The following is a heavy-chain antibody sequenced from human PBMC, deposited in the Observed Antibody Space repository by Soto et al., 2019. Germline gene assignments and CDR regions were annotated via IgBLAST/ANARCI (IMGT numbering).Heavy chain of an antibody. CDR1: GGSISSGDYY. J-gene: IGHJ6*02. V-gene: IGHV4-30-4*01. D-gene: IGHD3-16*02. CDR3: ARDYPSWDYYYGMDV. CDR2: IYYSGAT. Sequence: SETLSLTCTVSGGSISSGDYYWGWIRQPPGKGLEWIGYIYYSGATYYNPSLKSRVTISVDTSKNQFSLKLSSVTAADTAVYYCARDYPSWDYYYGMDVWGQGTTVTVSS.